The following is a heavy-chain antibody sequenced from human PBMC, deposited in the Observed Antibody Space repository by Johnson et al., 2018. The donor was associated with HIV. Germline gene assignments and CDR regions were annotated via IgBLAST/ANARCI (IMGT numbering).Heavy chain of an antibody. CDR3: ALLRGAAGDDAFDI. CDR2: TSYDGSNK. D-gene: IGHD6-13*01. J-gene: IGHJ3*02. Sequence: QVQLVESGGGVVQPGRSLRLSCAASGFTFSSYAMHWVRQAPGKGLEWVAVTSYDGSNKYYADSVKGRFTISRDNSKNTLCLQMNSLRAEDTAVYYCALLRGAAGDDAFDIWGQGTMVTVSS. V-gene: IGHV3-30-3*01. CDR1: GFTFSSYA.